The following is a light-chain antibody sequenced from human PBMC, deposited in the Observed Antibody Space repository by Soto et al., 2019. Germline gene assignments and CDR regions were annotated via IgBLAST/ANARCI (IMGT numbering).Light chain of an antibody. V-gene: IGKV3-20*01. CDR3: QQYGSSPPT. CDR1: QSVSSSY. J-gene: IGKJ1*01. Sequence: ENVLTQFPGTLSMYPGERATLSCRASQSVSSSYLAWYQQKAGQAPRLLIYGASSRATGIPDKFSGSGSGTDFTLTISRLEPEDFAVYYCQQYGSSPPTFGQGTQVDI. CDR2: GAS.